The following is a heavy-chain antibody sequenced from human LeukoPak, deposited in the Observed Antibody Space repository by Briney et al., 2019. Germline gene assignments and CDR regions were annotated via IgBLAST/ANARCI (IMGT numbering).Heavy chain of an antibody. CDR2: INRSGST. D-gene: IGHD6-19*01. Sequence: SETLSLTCAVYGGSFSGYYWSWIRQPPGKGLEWIGEINRSGSTNYNPSLKSRVTISVDTSKNQFSLKLSSVTAADTAVYYCASFIAVAGTHYFDYWGQGTLVTVSS. J-gene: IGHJ4*02. V-gene: IGHV4-34*01. CDR3: ASFIAVAGTHYFDY. CDR1: GGSFSGYY.